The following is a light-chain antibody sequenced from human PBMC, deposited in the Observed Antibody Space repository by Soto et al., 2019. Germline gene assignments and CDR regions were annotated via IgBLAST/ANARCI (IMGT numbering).Light chain of an antibody. V-gene: IGKV3-15*01. J-gene: IGKJ2*01. CDR1: QSVSSN. CDR3: QQYNNWPPYT. CDR2: GAS. Sequence: EIVMTQSPATPSVSPGERATLSCRASQSVSSNLAWYQQKPGQAPRLLIYGASTRATGIPARFSGSGSGTEFTLTISSLQSEDFAVYYCQQYNNWPPYTFGQGNKLEIK.